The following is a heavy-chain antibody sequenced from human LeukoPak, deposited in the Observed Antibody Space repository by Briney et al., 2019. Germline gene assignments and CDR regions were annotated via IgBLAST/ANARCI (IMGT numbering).Heavy chain of an antibody. Sequence: GGSLRLSCAASGLNFNTYSFNWVRQAPGKGLEWLSYISVSSSTIYYADSVKGRFTISRDNAKNSLYLQMNSLRAEDTAVYYCSPRYCTSASCSHYFHYWGQGTLVTVSS. D-gene: IGHD2-2*01. V-gene: IGHV3-48*01. J-gene: IGHJ4*02. CDR1: GLNFNTYS. CDR3: SPRYCTSASCSHYFHY. CDR2: ISVSSSTI.